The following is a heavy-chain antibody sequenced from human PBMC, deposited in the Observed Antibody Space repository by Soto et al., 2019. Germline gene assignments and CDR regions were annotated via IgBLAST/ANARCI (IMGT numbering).Heavy chain of an antibody. D-gene: IGHD3-10*01. V-gene: IGHV4-59*10. CDR3: AMSGIWFGGTGY. Sequence: PSETLSLPCAAYGGSFSGYYWSWIRQPAGKGLEWIGRIYTSGSTNYNPSLKSRVTMSVDTSKNQFSLKLSSVTAAATSVSYCAMSGIWFGGTGYWGQGSLVAVSS. J-gene: IGHJ4*02. CDR1: GGSFSGYY. CDR2: IYTSGST.